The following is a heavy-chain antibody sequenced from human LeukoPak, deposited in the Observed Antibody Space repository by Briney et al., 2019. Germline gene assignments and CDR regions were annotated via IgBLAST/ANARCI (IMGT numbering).Heavy chain of an antibody. V-gene: IGHV3-7*01. CDR2: IKQDGSEK. J-gene: IGHJ4*02. CDR1: GFTFSSYW. Sequence: GGSLRLSCAASGFTFSSYWMSWVRQAPGKGLEWVANIKQDGSEKYYEDSVKGRFTISRDNAKNSLYLQMNSLRAEDTAVYYCARTRYYYDSSGYYLVGFDYWGQGTLVTVSS. D-gene: IGHD3-22*01. CDR3: ARTRYYYDSSGYYLVGFDY.